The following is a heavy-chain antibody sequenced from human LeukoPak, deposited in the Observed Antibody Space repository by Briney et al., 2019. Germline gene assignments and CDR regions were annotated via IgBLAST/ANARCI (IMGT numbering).Heavy chain of an antibody. V-gene: IGHV3-23*01. Sequence: GSLRLSCTASGFTFSSFAMTWVRQAPGKGLEWVSVISGSGSSTYYADSVKGWFSISRDNSKNTVYLQVNSLRVEDTAIYYCAKVIGARPFDPWGQGTLVTVSS. D-gene: IGHD6-6*01. CDR3: AKVIGARPFDP. CDR1: GFTFSSFA. CDR2: ISGSGSST. J-gene: IGHJ5*02.